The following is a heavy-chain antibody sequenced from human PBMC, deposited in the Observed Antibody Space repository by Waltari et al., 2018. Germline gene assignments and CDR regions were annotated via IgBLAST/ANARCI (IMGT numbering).Heavy chain of an antibody. CDR3: ARATSGTFHYFYMDV. CDR2: IYHSGST. J-gene: IGHJ6*03. Sequence: QVQLQESGPGLVKPSETLSLTCTVSGSSISSDYYWGWIRQPPGKGLEWIGSIYHSGSTYYNPSLKSRVTISVDTSKNQFSLKLSSVTAADTAVYYCARATSGTFHYFYMDVWGKGTTVTVSS. D-gene: IGHD1-26*01. CDR1: GSSISSDYY. V-gene: IGHV4-38-2*02.